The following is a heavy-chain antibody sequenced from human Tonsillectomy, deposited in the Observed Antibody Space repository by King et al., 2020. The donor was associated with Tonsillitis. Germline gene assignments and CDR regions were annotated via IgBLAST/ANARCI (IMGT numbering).Heavy chain of an antibody. D-gene: IGHD1-26*01. CDR3: ARDPIVGANFDY. Sequence: VQLVESGGGLVQPGGSLRLSCAASGFTFSSYEMNWVRQAPGKGREWVSYISRSGRIIYYADSVKGRFTISRDNAKNPLYLQMNSLRAEDTAVYYCARDPIVGANFDYWGQGTLVTVAT. CDR1: GFTFSSYE. V-gene: IGHV3-48*03. J-gene: IGHJ4*02. CDR2: ISRSGRII.